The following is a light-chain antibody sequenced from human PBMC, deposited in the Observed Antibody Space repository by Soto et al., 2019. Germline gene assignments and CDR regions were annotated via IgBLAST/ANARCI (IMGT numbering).Light chain of an antibody. CDR1: NIGSKS. Sequence: SYELTQPPSVSVAPGKTARITCGGNNIGSKSVHWYQQKPRQAPVVVIYYDSDRPSGLPERFSGSNSGNTATLTNSRVEAGDEADYYCQVWDTSSDHRVFGGGTKPTVL. CDR3: QVWDTSSDHRV. CDR2: YDS. J-gene: IGLJ3*02. V-gene: IGLV3-21*04.